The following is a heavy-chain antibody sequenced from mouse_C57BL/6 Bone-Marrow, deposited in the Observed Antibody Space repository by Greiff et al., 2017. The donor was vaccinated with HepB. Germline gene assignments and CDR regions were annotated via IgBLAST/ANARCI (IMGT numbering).Heavy chain of an antibody. CDR3: ARSNWGYYFDY. D-gene: IGHD4-1*01. CDR2: IDPSDSYT. Sequence: VQLQQPGAELVKPGASVKLSCKASGYTFTSYWMQWVKQRPGQGLEWIGEIDPSDSYTNYNQKFKGKATLTVDTSSSTAYMQLSSLTSEDSAVYYCARSNWGYYFDYWGQGTTLTVSS. J-gene: IGHJ2*01. CDR1: GYTFTSYW. V-gene: IGHV1-50*01.